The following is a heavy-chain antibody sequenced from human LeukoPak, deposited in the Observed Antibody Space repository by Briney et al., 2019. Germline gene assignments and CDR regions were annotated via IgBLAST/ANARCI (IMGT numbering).Heavy chain of an antibody. CDR1: GFTFSSHA. D-gene: IGHD4/OR15-4a*01. Sequence: GGSLRLSCAASGFTFSSHAMSWVRQTPGKGLEWVSVISGSGGSTYYADSVKGRFTISRDNSKNTVYLEMNSLRAEDTAVFYCAKDGAGGAEDYWGQGALVTVSS. CDR2: ISGSGGST. V-gene: IGHV3-23*01. CDR3: AKDGAGGAEDY. J-gene: IGHJ4*02.